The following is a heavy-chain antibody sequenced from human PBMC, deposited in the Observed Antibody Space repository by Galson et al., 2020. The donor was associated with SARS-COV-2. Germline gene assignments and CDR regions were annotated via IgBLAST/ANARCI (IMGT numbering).Heavy chain of an antibody. CDR2: ISPGDSDT. CDR3: ARRRYSDFDSMYYGMDV. V-gene: IGHV5-51*01. J-gene: IGHJ6*02. Sequence: GESLKISCKGSGYSFTSYWIGWVRQMPGKGLEWMGNISPGDSDTKYSPSFQGQVTISADKSISTAYLQWSSLKASDSAMYYCARRRYSDFDSMYYGMDVWGQGTTVTVTS. D-gene: IGHD5-12*01. CDR1: GYSFTSYW.